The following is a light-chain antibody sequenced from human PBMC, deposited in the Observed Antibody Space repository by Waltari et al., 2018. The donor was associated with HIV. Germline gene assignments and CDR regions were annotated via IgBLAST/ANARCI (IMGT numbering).Light chain of an antibody. CDR2: SNN. CDR1: RSTIGRNT. Sequence: QSVLTQPPSASGTPGQRVTISCSGRRSTIGRNTVNCYQQLPGTAPKLLIYSNNPRPSGVPDRFSGSKSGTSASLAISGLQSEDEADYYCAAWDDSLNGPVFGGGTKLTVL. V-gene: IGLV1-44*01. CDR3: AAWDDSLNGPV. J-gene: IGLJ2*01.